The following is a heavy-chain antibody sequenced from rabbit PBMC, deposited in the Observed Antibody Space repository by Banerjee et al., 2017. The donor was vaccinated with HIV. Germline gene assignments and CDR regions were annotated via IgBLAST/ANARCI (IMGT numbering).Heavy chain of an antibody. CDR1: GFSFNSGYW. CDR2: IPTDNVEP. V-gene: IGHV1S45*01. J-gene: IGHJ6*01. Sequence: QEQLVESGGGLVTPAGTLTLTCTASGFSFNSGYWISWVRQAPGKGLEWIGYIPTDNVEPYHASWAKGRFTISKTSSTTVTLQMTSLTAADTATYFCVRVENYYTYIDGNDWGYYGMDLWGQGTLVTVS. CDR3: VRVENYYTYIDGNDWGYYGMDL. D-gene: IGHD6-1*01.